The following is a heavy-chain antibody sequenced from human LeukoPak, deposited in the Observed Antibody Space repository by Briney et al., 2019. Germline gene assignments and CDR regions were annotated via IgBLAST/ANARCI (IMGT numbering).Heavy chain of an antibody. V-gene: IGHV4-34*01. Sequence: SETLSLTCAVYGGSFSGYYWSWIRRPPGKGLEWIGEINHSGSTNYNPSLKSRVTISVDTSKNQFSLKLSSVTAADTAVYYCARGARKLRPFDYWGQGTLVTVSS. CDR3: ARGARKLRPFDY. D-gene: IGHD6-6*01. CDR1: GGSFSGYY. J-gene: IGHJ4*02. CDR2: INHSGST.